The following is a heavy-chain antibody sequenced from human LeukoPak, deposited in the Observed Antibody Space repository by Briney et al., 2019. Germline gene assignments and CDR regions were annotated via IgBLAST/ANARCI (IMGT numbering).Heavy chain of an antibody. D-gene: IGHD6-19*01. Sequence: SETLSLTCAVYGGSFSGYYWSWIRQPPGKGLEWIGEINHSGGTNYNPSLKSRVTISVDTSKNQFSLKLSSVTAADTAVYYCARGSGWYVSGKRFDYWGQGTLVTVSS. J-gene: IGHJ4*02. CDR1: GGSFSGYY. V-gene: IGHV4-34*01. CDR3: ARGSGWYVSGKRFDY. CDR2: INHSGGT.